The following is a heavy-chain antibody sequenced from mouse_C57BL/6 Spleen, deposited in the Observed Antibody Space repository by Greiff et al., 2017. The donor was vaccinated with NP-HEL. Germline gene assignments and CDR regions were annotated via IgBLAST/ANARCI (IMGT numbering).Heavy chain of an antibody. Sequence: EVKVVESGPELVKPGASVKIPCKASGYTFTDYNMDWVKQSHGKSLEWIGDINPNNGGTIYNQKFKGKATLTVDKSSSTAYMELRSLTSEDTAVYYCARVHYGSSYVRYAMDYWGQGTSVTVSS. D-gene: IGHD1-1*01. CDR3: ARVHYGSSYVRYAMDY. CDR1: GYTFTDYN. CDR2: INPNNGGT. J-gene: IGHJ4*01. V-gene: IGHV1-18*01.